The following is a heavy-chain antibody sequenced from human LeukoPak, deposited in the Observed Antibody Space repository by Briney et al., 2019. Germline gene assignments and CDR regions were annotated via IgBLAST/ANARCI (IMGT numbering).Heavy chain of an antibody. Sequence: GASVKVSCKASGGTFSSYAISWVRQAPGQGLEWMGRIIPIFGTANYAQRFQGRVTITTDEPTSTAYMELSSLRSEDTAVYYCANTPYCTNGVCYLHWFDPWGQGTLVTVSS. CDR3: ANTPYCTNGVCYLHWFDP. CDR1: GGTFSSYA. J-gene: IGHJ5*02. V-gene: IGHV1-69*05. CDR2: IIPIFGTA. D-gene: IGHD2-8*01.